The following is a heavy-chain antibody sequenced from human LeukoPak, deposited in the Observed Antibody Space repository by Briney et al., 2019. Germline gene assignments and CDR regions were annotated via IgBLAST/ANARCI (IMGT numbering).Heavy chain of an antibody. V-gene: IGHV3-74*01. CDR1: GFTFSSYW. CDR3: ARDSLEGFDY. Sequence: GGSLRLSCAASGFTFSSYWMHWVRQAPGKGPVWVSRINSDGSSTSYPDSVKGRFTISRDNAKNTLYLQMNSLRAEDTAVYYCARDSLEGFDYWGQGPLVTVSS. CDR2: INSDGSST. J-gene: IGHJ4*02. D-gene: IGHD5-24*01.